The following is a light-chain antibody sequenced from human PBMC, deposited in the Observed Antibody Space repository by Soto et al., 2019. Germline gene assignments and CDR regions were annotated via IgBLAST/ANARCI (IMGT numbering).Light chain of an antibody. CDR2: GNS. CDR1: SSNIGAGYD. Sequence: VLTQPPSVSGAPGQRITISCTGSSSNIGAGYDVHWYQQLPGTAPKLLIYGNSNRPSGVPDRFSGSKSGTSASLAITGLQAEDEADYYCQSYDSSLSGYVFGTGTKVTVL. V-gene: IGLV1-40*01. J-gene: IGLJ1*01. CDR3: QSYDSSLSGYV.